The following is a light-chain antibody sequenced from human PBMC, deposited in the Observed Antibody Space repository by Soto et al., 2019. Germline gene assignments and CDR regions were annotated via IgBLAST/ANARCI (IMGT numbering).Light chain of an antibody. CDR3: QQANSFTST. V-gene: IGKV1-12*02. J-gene: IGKJ5*01. CDR1: QGISSW. Sequence: DIQMTQFPSSVSASVRDRVTITCGASQGISSWLAWYQQKPGKAPKLLIYAASSLQSGVPSRFSGSGYGTDLTITISSMKHEDFETYYCQQANSFTSTFGQGTRLEIK. CDR2: AAS.